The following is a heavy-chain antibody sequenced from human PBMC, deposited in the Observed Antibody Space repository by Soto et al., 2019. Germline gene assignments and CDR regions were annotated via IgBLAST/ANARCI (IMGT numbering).Heavy chain of an antibody. D-gene: IGHD3-22*01. J-gene: IGHJ4*02. V-gene: IGHV5-51*01. CDR1: GYSFSGYW. CDR3: ARAFSSGYPFDY. Sequence: GESLKISCKGSGYSFSGYWIGWVRQMPGKGLEWMGMINPGDSDTRYSPSLQGQVTISADKSISTAYLQWSSLEASDTAMYYCARAFSSGYPFDYWGKGILVTVSS. CDR2: INPGDSDT.